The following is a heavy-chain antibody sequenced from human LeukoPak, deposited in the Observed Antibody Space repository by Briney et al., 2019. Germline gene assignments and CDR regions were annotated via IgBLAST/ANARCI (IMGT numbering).Heavy chain of an antibody. D-gene: IGHD4-17*01. J-gene: IGHJ6*03. CDR1: GFTFSSYE. CDR3: ARVSGDDYYYYYMDV. CDR2: ISNSGSTI. V-gene: IGHV3-48*03. Sequence: GGSLRLSCAASGFTFSSYEMNWVRQAPGKGLEWVSYISNSGSTIYYTDSVKGRFTISRDNAKNSLYLQMNSLRAEDTAVYYCARVSGDDYYYYYMDVWGKGTTVTISS.